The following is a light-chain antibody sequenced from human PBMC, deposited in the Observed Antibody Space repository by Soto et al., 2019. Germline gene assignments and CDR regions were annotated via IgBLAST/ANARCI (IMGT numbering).Light chain of an antibody. CDR2: DVD. CDR3: CSYSGSSTIVV. Sequence: SALTQPASVSGSPGQSITISCTGTSSDVGGYNFVSWYQQHPGKAPRLMIFDVDNRPPGVSTRFSGSKSGNTASLTISGLQAEDEADYYCCSYSGSSTIVVFGGGTKLTVL. V-gene: IGLV2-14*03. J-gene: IGLJ2*01. CDR1: SSDVGGYNF.